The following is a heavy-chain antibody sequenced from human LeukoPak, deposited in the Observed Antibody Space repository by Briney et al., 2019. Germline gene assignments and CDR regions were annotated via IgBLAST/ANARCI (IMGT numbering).Heavy chain of an antibody. CDR1: GFTSSSYA. Sequence: SGGSLRLSCAASGFTSSSYAMSWARQAPGKGLEWVSAISGSGGSTYYADSVKGRFTISRDNSKNTLYLQMNSLRAEDTAVYYCTKGTIWLPFDYWGQGTLVTVSS. V-gene: IGHV3-23*01. D-gene: IGHD5-18*01. J-gene: IGHJ4*02. CDR2: ISGSGGST. CDR3: TKGTIWLPFDY.